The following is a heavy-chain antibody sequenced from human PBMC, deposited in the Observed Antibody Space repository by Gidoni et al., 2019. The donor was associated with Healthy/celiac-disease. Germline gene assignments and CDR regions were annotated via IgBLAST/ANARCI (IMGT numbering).Heavy chain of an antibody. J-gene: IGHJ6*02. D-gene: IGHD2-2*01. Sequence: EVQLVESGGGLVQPGGSRRVHCAASGFTLGSYAMHWVRQAKGKGLGWVSAIGTAGDTYYPGSVKGRFTISRENAKNSLYLQMNSLRAGDTAVYYCARDHQLEGLDVWGQGTTVTVSS. V-gene: IGHV3-13*01. CDR2: IGTAGDT. CDR3: ARDHQLEGLDV. CDR1: GFTLGSYA.